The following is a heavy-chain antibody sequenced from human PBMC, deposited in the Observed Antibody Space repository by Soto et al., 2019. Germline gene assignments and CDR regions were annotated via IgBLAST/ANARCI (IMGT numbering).Heavy chain of an antibody. V-gene: IGHV1-69*01. CDR1: GGTFNNYA. CDR2: IIPTFGTG. Sequence: QVLLVQSGPEVKKPGSSVKVSCKASGGTFNNYAINWVRQAPGKGLEWMGGIIPTFGTGNHAQKFQGRVTMTADGPTTTAYMELTSLRSEDTAIYYCASLDGTMVRGGRSSPYEMDVWGQGTTVSVSS. CDR3: ASLDGTMVRGGRSSPYEMDV. J-gene: IGHJ6*02. D-gene: IGHD3-10*01.